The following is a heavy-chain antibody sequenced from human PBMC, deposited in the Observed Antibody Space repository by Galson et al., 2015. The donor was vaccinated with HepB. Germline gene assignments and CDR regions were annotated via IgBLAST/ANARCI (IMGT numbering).Heavy chain of an antibody. J-gene: IGHJ4*02. Sequence: QSGAEVKKPGEALKISCKGSGYSFTNYWIGWVRQMPGKGLEWMGLIFPGDSDTRYSPAFQGQVIISADKSINTTYLQWSSLKASDTAMYYCARQESWGLTGDWGQGTLVTVSS. CDR2: IFPGDSDT. CDR3: ARQESWGLTGD. D-gene: IGHD3-9*01. CDR1: GYSFTNYW. V-gene: IGHV5-51*01.